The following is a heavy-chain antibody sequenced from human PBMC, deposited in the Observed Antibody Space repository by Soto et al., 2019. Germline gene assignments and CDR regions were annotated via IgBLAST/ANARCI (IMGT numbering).Heavy chain of an antibody. Sequence: QMQLVQSVPEVKKPGTSVKVSCKASGFTFTTSAVQWLRQARGQRLEWIGWIVVGSGHTNYAQKFQERVTITRDVSTRTAYMELSSLRSEDTAVYYCAADQGSGTTLSDHWGQGTPVTVSS. CDR1: GFTFTTSA. J-gene: IGHJ4*02. V-gene: IGHV1-58*01. CDR2: IVVGSGHT. D-gene: IGHD1-1*01. CDR3: AADQGSGTTLSDH.